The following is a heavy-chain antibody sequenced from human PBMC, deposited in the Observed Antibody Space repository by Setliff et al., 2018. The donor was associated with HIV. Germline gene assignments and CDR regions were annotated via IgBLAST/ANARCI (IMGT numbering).Heavy chain of an antibody. CDR3: ARVFGPFDY. D-gene: IGHD3-10*02. V-gene: IGHV3-48*01. CDR2: ITSTGSTI. Sequence: GGSLRLSCAASGFTFSDCSMNWVRQAPGKGLEWISYITSTGSTIFYADSVKGRFTISRDNDKNSVHLQMTSLRAEDTAVYYCARVFGPFDYWGQGTLVTVSS. J-gene: IGHJ4*02. CDR1: GFTFSDCS.